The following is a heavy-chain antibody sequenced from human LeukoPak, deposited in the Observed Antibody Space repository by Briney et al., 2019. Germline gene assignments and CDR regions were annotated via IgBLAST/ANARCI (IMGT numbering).Heavy chain of an antibody. CDR1: GFTFSSYA. Sequence: GGSLRLSCAASGFTFSSYAMSWVRQAPGKGLEWVSAISGSGGSTYYADSVKGRFTISRDNSKNTLYLQMNSLRAEDTAVYYCAKILHAIVVASDAFDIWGQGTMVTVSS. CDR3: AKILHAIVVASDAFDI. V-gene: IGHV3-23*01. J-gene: IGHJ3*02. CDR2: ISGSGGST. D-gene: IGHD3-22*01.